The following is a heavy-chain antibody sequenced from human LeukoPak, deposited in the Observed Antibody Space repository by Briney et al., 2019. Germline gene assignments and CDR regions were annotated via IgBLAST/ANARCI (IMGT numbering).Heavy chain of an antibody. J-gene: IGHJ4*02. V-gene: IGHV4-39*02. D-gene: IGHD2-2*01. CDR2: IYYSGST. CDR3: ARLGYCSSASCGPLDY. Sequence: SETLSLTCTVSGGSISSSGYYWGWIRQPPGKGLEWIGNIYYSGSTYYNPSLKSRVTISVDTSKNHFSLKLNSVTAADTALYYCARLGYCSSASCGPLDYWGQGALVTVSS. CDR1: GGSISSSGYY.